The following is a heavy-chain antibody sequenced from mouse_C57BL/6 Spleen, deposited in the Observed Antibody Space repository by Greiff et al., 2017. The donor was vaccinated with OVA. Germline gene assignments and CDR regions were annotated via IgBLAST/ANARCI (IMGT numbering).Heavy chain of an antibody. V-gene: IGHV1-52*01. CDR3: ARGGYYDYGWFAY. Sequence: QVQLQQPGAELVRPGSSVKLSCKASGYTFTSYWMHWVKQRPIQGLEWIGNIDPSDSETHSNQKFKDKATLTVDKSSSTAYMQLSSLTSEDSAVYYCARGGYYDYGWFAYWGQGTLVTVSA. D-gene: IGHD2-4*01. CDR1: GYTFTSYW. CDR2: IDPSDSET. J-gene: IGHJ3*01.